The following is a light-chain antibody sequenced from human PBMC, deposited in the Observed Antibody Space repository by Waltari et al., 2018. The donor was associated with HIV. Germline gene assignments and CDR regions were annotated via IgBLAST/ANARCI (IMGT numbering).Light chain of an antibody. CDR1: SSDVGGYNS. Sequence: SALTQPRSVSGSPGQSVTVPCTGTSSDVGGYNSVSWYQQHPGKAPKLMIYDVNKRPSGVPDRFSGSKSGNTASLTISGLQAEDEADYYCCSYAGNYTLVFGGGTKLTVL. CDR2: DVN. V-gene: IGLV2-11*01. J-gene: IGLJ2*01. CDR3: CSYAGNYTLV.